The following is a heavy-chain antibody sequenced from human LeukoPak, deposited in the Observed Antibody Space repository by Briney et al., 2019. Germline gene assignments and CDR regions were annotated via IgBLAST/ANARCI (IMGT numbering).Heavy chain of an antibody. Sequence: GGSLRLSCVASGFTFSSYWMHWVRRDPRKGLVWVSRINGDGRNINYADSVRGRFTISRDNAKNTLYLQMNTLRVEDTAVYYCTRDLMDYDVSTGLHHYYMDVWGQGTTVTVSS. CDR1: GFTFSSYW. CDR3: TRDLMDYDVSTGLHHYYMDV. V-gene: IGHV3-74*01. CDR2: INGDGRNI. J-gene: IGHJ6*02. D-gene: IGHD3-9*01.